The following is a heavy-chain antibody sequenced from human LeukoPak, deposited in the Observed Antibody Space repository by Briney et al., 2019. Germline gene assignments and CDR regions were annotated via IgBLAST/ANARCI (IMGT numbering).Heavy chain of an antibody. V-gene: IGHV5-51*03. D-gene: IGHD5-24*01. Sequence: PGESLKISCKGSGYSFTNYWIGWVRQMPGKGLEWMGIIYPGDSDTRYSPSFQGQVTISVDKSISTAHLQWSSLKASDTAMYYCATTRRDGYNYRDYWGQGTLVTVSS. CDR1: GYSFTNYW. CDR3: ATTRRDGYNYRDY. J-gene: IGHJ4*02. CDR2: IYPGDSDT.